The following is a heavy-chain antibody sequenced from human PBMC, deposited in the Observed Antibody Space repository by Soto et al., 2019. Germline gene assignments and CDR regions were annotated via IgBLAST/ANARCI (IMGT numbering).Heavy chain of an antibody. D-gene: IGHD6-19*01. V-gene: IGHV1-18*01. CDR3: ARARYSGWTDS. CDR1: GYTFTSYG. CDR2: ISAYNGNT. Sequence: QVQLVQSGAEVKKPGASVKVSCKASGYTFTSYGISWVRQAPGQGLEWMGWISAYNGNTNYAQKLQGRVTMTTDTPTRTPYRERGGRRSDDRAVYYCARARYSGWTDSGGQGPLVPVPS. J-gene: IGHJ4*02.